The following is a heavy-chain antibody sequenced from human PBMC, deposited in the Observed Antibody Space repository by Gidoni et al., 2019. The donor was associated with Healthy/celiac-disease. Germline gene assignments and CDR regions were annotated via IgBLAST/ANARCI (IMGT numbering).Heavy chain of an antibody. CDR3: AKGTSQQLVFDY. Sequence: VQLLESGGGVVQLGGSLKFSCSALGFSFSSYACSWVRQAPGKGLEGVSAISGSCSSTYYADSVKGRFTISRDNSKNTLYLQMNSLRAEDTAVYYCAKGTSQQLVFDYWGQGTLVTVSS. CDR2: ISGSCSST. CDR1: GFSFSSYA. V-gene: IGHV3-23*01. D-gene: IGHD6-13*01. J-gene: IGHJ4*02.